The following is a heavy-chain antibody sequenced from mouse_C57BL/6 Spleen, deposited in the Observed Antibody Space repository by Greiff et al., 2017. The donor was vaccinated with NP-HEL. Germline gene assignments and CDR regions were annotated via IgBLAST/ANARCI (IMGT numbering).Heavy chain of an antibody. CDR1: GYAFTNYL. D-gene: IGHD1-1*01. J-gene: IGHJ1*03. CDR3: ARKRSSYRYFDV. Sequence: QVQLKQSGAELVRPGTSEKVSCKASGYAFTNYLIEWVKQRPGQGLEWIGVINPGSGGTNYNEKFKGKATLTADKSSSTAYMQLSSLTSEDSAVYFCARKRSSYRYFDVWGTGTTVTVSS. V-gene: IGHV1-54*01. CDR2: INPGSGGT.